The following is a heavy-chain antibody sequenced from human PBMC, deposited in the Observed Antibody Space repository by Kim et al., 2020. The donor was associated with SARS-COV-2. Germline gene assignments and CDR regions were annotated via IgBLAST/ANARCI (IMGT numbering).Heavy chain of an antibody. CDR2: K. CDR3: ARSKQWLVLGY. J-gene: IGHJ4*02. D-gene: IGHD6-19*01. V-gene: IGHV3-30*01. Sequence: KFYRDPVKGRFTISSDNSKNTLYLQMNSLGAEDTAVYYCARSKQWLVLGYWGQGTLVTVSS.